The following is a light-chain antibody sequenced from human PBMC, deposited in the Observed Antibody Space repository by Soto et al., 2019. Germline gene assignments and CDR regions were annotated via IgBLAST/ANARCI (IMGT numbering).Light chain of an antibody. CDR1: SSDVGNYDY. CDR3: PSYTPSSTVV. Sequence: QSALTQPASVSGSPGQSITISCTGTSSDVGNYDYVSWYQQYPGKAPKLMIYAVSRRPSGVSDRFSGSKSGNTASLTISGLQAEDEADYYCPSYTPSSTVVFGSGTKLTVL. CDR2: AVS. V-gene: IGLV2-14*03. J-gene: IGLJ2*01.